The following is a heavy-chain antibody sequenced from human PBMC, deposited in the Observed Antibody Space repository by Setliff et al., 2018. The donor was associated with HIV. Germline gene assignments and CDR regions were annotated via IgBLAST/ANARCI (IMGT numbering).Heavy chain of an antibody. J-gene: IGHJ2*01. CDR3: ARDQRLQGVQPPYWYFDL. CDR1: GESFSNYH. V-gene: IGHV4-34*01. Sequence: PSETLSLTCAVFGESFSNYHWNWFRQPPGGGLEWIGEISHSGSTSYNSSLKSRVTMSVDTAKNQFSLEMRSLTAADTAVYYCARDQRLQGVQPPYWYFDLWGRGTLVTVSS. D-gene: IGHD2-2*01. CDR2: ISHSGST.